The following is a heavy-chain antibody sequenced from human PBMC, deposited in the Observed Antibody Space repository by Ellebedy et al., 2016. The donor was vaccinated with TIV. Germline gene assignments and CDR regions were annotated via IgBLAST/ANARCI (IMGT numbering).Heavy chain of an antibody. CDR3: AKGYMSPFDY. Sequence: PGGSLRLSCAASGFTFSSYAMSWIRQAPGKGLEWVSTITGSGGSTDYADSVKGRFTISRDNSKNTFYLHMNSLRAEDTALYYCAKGYMSPFDYWGQGNLVTVSS. V-gene: IGHV3-23*01. D-gene: IGHD2-2*02. J-gene: IGHJ4*02. CDR1: GFTFSSYA. CDR2: ITGSGGST.